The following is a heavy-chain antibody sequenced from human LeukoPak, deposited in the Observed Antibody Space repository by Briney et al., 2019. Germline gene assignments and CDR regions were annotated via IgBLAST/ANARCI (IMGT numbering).Heavy chain of an antibody. V-gene: IGHV3-21*01. CDR2: ISSSSSDI. Sequence: GGSLRLSCAASGFTFSTYNMNWVRQAPGKGLEWVSVISSSSSDIYYADSVKGRFTISRDNAKNSLYLQMNSLRAEDTAVYYCARGTIAAAGYYYFDYWGQGTQVTVSS. D-gene: IGHD6-13*01. CDR1: GFTFSTYN. CDR3: ARGTIAAAGYYYFDY. J-gene: IGHJ4*02.